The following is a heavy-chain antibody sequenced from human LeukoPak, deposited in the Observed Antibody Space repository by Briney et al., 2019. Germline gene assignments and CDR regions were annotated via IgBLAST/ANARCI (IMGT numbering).Heavy chain of an antibody. J-gene: IGHJ4*02. CDR3: ARGSYYDFWSGPIIRPYYFDY. CDR2: IIPIFGTA. Sequence: ASVKVSCKASGCTFSSYAISWVRQAPGQGLECMVGIIPIFGTANYAQKFQGRVTITADESTSTAYMELSSLRSEDTAVYYCARGSYYDFWSGPIIRPYYFDYWGQGTLVTVSS. D-gene: IGHD3-3*01. V-gene: IGHV1-69*13. CDR1: GCTFSSYA.